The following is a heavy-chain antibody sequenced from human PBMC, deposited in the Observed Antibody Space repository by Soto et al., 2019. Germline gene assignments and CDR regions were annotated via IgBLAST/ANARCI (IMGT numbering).Heavy chain of an antibody. CDR1: GDSVTSNY. D-gene: IGHD3-16*01. J-gene: IGHJ4*02. V-gene: IGHV4-59*02. CDR2: VYNIGST. CDR3: ARDGDYGGQQY. Sequence: QVQLLESGPGLVKPSEALSLTCSVSGDSVTSNYWSWIRQTPGKGLEWIGYVYNIGSTNYNPSLRSRVTMAADTSKNQISLRLRSVTAADTAVYYCARDGDYGGQQYWGQGTLVTVSS.